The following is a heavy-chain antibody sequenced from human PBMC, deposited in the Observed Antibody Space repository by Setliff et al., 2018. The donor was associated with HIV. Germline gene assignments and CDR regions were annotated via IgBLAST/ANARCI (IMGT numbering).Heavy chain of an antibody. Sequence: PGESLKISCKGSGYSFTSYWIDWVRQMPGKGLEWMGIIYPADSDTRYSPSFQGQVTSSADKSISTAFLQWSSLKASDTAMYYCASSITVAGGRSFYYYAMDVWGQGTTVTVSS. CDR3: ASSITVAGGRSFYYYAMDV. D-gene: IGHD1-20*01. CDR1: GYSFTSYW. CDR2: IYPADSDT. V-gene: IGHV5-51*01. J-gene: IGHJ6*02.